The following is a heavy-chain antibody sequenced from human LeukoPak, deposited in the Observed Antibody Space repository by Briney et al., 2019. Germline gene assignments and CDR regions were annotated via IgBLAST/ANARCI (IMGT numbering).Heavy chain of an antibody. D-gene: IGHD4-17*01. J-gene: IGHJ4*02. CDR3: ARRGVTTEGFDY. Sequence: SETLSLTCNVSGGSISSGSYYWGWIRQPPGKGLEWIGHIYASGRADYSPSLKSRVTISVDTSKNQFSLKLSSVTAADTAVYYCARRGVTTEGFDYWGQGTLVTVSS. V-gene: IGHV4-39*01. CDR2: IYASGRA. CDR1: GGSISSGSYY.